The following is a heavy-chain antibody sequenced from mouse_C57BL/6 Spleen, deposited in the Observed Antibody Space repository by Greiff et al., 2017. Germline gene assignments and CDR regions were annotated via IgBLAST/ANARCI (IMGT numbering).Heavy chain of an antibody. Sequence: QVQLKQPGAELVKPGASVKVSCKASGYTFTSYWMHWVKQRPGQGLEWIGRIHPSDSDTNYNQKFKGKATLTVDKSSSTAYMPLSSLTSEDSAVYYCAKEGGSSYGYWGQGTTLTVSS. D-gene: IGHD1-1*01. CDR2: IHPSDSDT. V-gene: IGHV1-74*01. CDR1: GYTFTSYW. J-gene: IGHJ2*01. CDR3: AKEGGSSYGY.